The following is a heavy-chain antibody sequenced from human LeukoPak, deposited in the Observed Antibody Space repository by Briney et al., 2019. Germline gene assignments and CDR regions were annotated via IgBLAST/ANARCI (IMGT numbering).Heavy chain of an antibody. CDR2: IYYSGNT. D-gene: IGHD6-6*01. Sequence: SETLSLTCTVSGGSISSSSHHWRWVSQPPGKGLEWIGSIYYSGNTYYNPSLKSRVTISVDTSKNQFSLKLTSVTAADTAVYYCTREYSSSSDYWGQGTLVTVSS. V-gene: IGHV4-39*02. CDR3: TREYSSSSDY. J-gene: IGHJ4*02. CDR1: GGSISSSSHH.